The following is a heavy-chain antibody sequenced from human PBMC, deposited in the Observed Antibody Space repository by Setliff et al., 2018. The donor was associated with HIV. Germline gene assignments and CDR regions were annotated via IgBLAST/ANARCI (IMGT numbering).Heavy chain of an antibody. CDR3: ARGDRGGGYNYCGFWFDP. Sequence: SETLSLTCSVSGGSMTNYYWSWIRQSPGRPLEWIGYIYYSGSTIYNPSLKSRVTIELVTPRNQISLKLTPVTAADTATYYCARGDRGGGYNYCGFWFDPRGQGTLVTVLL. D-gene: IGHD5-18*01. J-gene: IGHJ5*02. CDR2: IYYSGST. V-gene: IGHV4-59*08. CDR1: GGSMTNYY.